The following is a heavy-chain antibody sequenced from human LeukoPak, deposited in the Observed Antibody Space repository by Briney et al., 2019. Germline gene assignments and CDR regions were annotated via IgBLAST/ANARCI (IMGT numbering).Heavy chain of an antibody. CDR2: INHSGST. CDR3: ARDRGLRYFDWSLGY. CDR1: GGSFSGYY. Sequence: PSETLSLTCAVYGGSFSGYYWSWIRQPRGKGLEWIGEINHSGSTNYNPSLKSRVTISVDTSKNQFSLKLSSVTAADTAVYYCARDRGLRYFDWSLGYWGQGTLVTVSS. V-gene: IGHV4-34*01. J-gene: IGHJ4*02. D-gene: IGHD3-9*01.